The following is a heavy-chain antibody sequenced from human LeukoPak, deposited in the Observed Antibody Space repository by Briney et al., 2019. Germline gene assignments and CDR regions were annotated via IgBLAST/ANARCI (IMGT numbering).Heavy chain of an antibody. Sequence: PGGSLRLSCAASGFTFSSYGMYWVRQAPGKGLEWVAFIRYDGSNKYYADSVKGRFTVSRGNSKNTLYLQMKSLRAEDTAVYYCARGVVIAPQTFDYWGQGTLVTVSS. CDR2: IRYDGSNK. CDR3: ARGVVIAPQTFDY. D-gene: IGHD2-21*01. CDR1: GFTFSSYG. J-gene: IGHJ4*02. V-gene: IGHV3-30*02.